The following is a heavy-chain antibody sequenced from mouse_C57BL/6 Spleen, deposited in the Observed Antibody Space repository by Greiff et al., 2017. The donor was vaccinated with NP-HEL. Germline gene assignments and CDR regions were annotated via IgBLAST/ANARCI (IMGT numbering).Heavy chain of an antibody. J-gene: IGHJ2*01. CDR1: GFTFSDYY. CDR2: INYDGSST. V-gene: IGHV5-16*01. CDR3: ARDNGSSYFDY. D-gene: IGHD1-1*01. Sequence: EVNVVESEGGLVQPGSSMKLSCTASGFTFSDYYMAWVRQVPEKGLEWVANINYDGSSTYYLDSLKSRFIISRDNAKNILYLQMSSLKSEDTATYYCARDNGSSYFDYWGQGTTLTVSS.